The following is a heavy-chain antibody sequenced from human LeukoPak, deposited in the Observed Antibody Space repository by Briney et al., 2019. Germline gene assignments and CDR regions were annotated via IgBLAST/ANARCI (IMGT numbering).Heavy chain of an antibody. J-gene: IGHJ4*02. CDR1: GCTFSSYA. CDR3: ARERSSSDFDD. V-gene: IGHV1-69*05. Sequence: WSSVKVSCKASGCTFSSYAISWVRQAPGQGLEWMGRIIPIFGTANYAQKFQGRVPITTDESTSTAYMELSSLRSEDTAVYYCARERSSSDFDDWGQGTLVTVSS. D-gene: IGHD6-13*01. CDR2: IIPIFGTA.